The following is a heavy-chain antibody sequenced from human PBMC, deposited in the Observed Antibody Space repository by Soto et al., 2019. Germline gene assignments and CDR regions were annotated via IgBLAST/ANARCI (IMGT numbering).Heavy chain of an antibody. CDR2: IYYSGST. D-gene: IGHD4-17*01. Sequence: SETLSLTCTVSGGSISSYYWSWIRQPPGKGLEWIGYIYYSGSTNYNPSLKSRVTISVDTSKNQFSLKLSSVTAADTAVYYCARSPVTTYYFDYWGQGTLVTVSA. CDR3: ARSPVTTYYFDY. CDR1: GGSISSYY. V-gene: IGHV4-59*01. J-gene: IGHJ4*02.